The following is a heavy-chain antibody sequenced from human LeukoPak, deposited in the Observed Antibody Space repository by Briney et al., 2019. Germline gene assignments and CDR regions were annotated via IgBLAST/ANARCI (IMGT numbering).Heavy chain of an antibody. CDR1: GFTFSSYA. V-gene: IGHV3-23*01. J-gene: IGHJ4*02. CDR2: ISGSGGST. CDR3: ARDRGYCSSTSCFFDY. Sequence: GGSLRLSCAASGFTFSSYAMSWVRQAPGKGLEWVSAISGSGGSTYYADSMKGRFTISRDNSKNTLYLQMNSLRAEDTAVYYCARDRGYCSSTSCFFDYWGQGTLVTVSS. D-gene: IGHD2-2*01.